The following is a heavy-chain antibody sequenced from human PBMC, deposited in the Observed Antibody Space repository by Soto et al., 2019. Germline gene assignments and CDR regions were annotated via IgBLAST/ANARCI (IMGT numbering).Heavy chain of an antibody. CDR2: ISYDGNNN. CDR1: GFTFRSYA. Sequence: QVQLVESGGGVVQPGTSLRLSCAVSGFTFRSYATHWVRQAPGGGLEWVALISYDGNNNYYADSVKGRFTISRDTFKNTLFLQMNSLRREDTAMYYCARGIGDGYNLDYWGQRTLVTVSS. CDR3: ARGIGDGYNLDY. J-gene: IGHJ4*02. V-gene: IGHV3-30-3*01. D-gene: IGHD5-12*01.